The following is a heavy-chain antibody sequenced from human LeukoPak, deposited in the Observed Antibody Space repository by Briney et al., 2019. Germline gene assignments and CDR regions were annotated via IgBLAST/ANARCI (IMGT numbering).Heavy chain of an antibody. CDR2: ISYDGNDK. CDR1: GFTFSSCA. J-gene: IGHJ4*02. Sequence: PGGSLRLSCAASGFTFSSCAIHWVRQAPGKGLEWVTMISYDGNDKYYADSVKGRFTISRDNSKNTLYLQMDSLRPEDTAVYYCARERTGWYFDYWGQGALVTVSS. V-gene: IGHV3-30-3*01. D-gene: IGHD3/OR15-3a*01. CDR3: ARERTGWYFDY.